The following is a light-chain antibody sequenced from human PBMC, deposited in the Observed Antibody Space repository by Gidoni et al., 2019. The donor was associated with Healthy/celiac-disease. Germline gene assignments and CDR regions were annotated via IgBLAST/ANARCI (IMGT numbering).Light chain of an antibody. CDR1: QSVLYSSNNKNY. V-gene: IGKV4-1*01. CDR3: QQYYSTPPT. Sequence: DIVMTQSPDSLAVSLGERATINCKSSQSVLYSSNNKNYLAWYQQKPGQPPKLLIYWASTRDSGVPDRFSGSGSGTDFTLTISSLPAEDVAVYYCQQYYSTPPTFGQGTKVEIK. CDR2: WAS. J-gene: IGKJ1*01.